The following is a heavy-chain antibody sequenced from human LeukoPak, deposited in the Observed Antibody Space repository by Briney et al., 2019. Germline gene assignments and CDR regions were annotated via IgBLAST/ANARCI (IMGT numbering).Heavy chain of an antibody. CDR1: GFTFSSYA. V-gene: IGHV3-30*04. D-gene: IGHD1-26*01. J-gene: IGHJ4*02. CDR3: ATDPDLVGATMTN. Sequence: GGSLRLSCAASGFTFSSYAMHWVRQAPGKGLEWVAVISYDGSNKYYADSVKGRFTISRDNSKNTLYLQMNSLRAEDTAVYYCATDPDLVGATMTNWGQGTLVTVSS. CDR2: ISYDGSNK.